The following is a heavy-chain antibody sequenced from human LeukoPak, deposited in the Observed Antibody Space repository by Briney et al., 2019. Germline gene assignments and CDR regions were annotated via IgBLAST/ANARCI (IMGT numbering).Heavy chain of an antibody. CDR3: ARGISYGGNPHYAFDI. V-gene: IGHV1-69*04. Sequence: SVKVSCKASGGTFSSYAISWVRQAPGQGLEWMGRIIPILGIANYAQKFQGRVTITADKSTSTAYMELSSLRSEDTAVYYCARGISYGGNPHYAFDIWGQGTMVTVSS. CDR2: IIPILGIA. D-gene: IGHD2-15*01. CDR1: GGTFSSYA. J-gene: IGHJ3*02.